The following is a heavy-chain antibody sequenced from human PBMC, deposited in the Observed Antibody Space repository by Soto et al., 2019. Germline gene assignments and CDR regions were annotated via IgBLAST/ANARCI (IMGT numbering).Heavy chain of an antibody. CDR2: ISAYNGNT. D-gene: IGHD4-17*01. Sequence: QVQLVQSGAEVKKPGASVKVSCKASGYTFTSYGISWVRQAPGQGLEWMGWISAYNGNTNYAQKLQGRVNMTTDTXXSXAXXELRSLRSDDTAVYYCARDIFYDYGVDYYYYGMDVWGQGTTVTVSS. CDR3: ARDIFYDYGVDYYYYGMDV. J-gene: IGHJ6*02. CDR1: GYTFTSYG. V-gene: IGHV1-18*01.